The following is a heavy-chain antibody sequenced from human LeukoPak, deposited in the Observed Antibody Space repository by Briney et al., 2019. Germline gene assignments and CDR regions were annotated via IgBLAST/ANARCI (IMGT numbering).Heavy chain of an antibody. Sequence: GGSLRLSCAASGFTFSDYYMSWIRQAPGEGLGWVSYISGSGSTIYYADSVKGRFTISRDNAKNSLYLQMNSLRAEDTAVYYCARAQTYGDSRLLLDYWGQGTLVTVSS. V-gene: IGHV3-11*01. D-gene: IGHD2-21*02. CDR3: ARAQTYGDSRLLLDY. CDR1: GFTFSDYY. J-gene: IGHJ4*02. CDR2: ISGSGSTI.